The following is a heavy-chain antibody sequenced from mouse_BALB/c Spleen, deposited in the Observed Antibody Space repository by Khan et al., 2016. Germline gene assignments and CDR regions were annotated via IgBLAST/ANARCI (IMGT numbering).Heavy chain of an antibody. CDR1: GFTFTDYY. Sequence: EVELVESGGGLVQPGGSLRLSCATSGFTFTDYYMSWVRQPPGKALEWLGFIRNKANGYTTEYSASVKGRFTISRDNSQSILYLQMNTLRAEDSATYYCARDNYFDSWGQGTTLTVSS. CDR3: ARDNYFDS. CDR2: IRNKANGYTT. J-gene: IGHJ2*01. V-gene: IGHV7-3*02.